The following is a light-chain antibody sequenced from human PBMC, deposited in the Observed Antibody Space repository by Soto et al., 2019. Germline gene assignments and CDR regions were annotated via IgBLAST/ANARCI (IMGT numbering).Light chain of an antibody. V-gene: IGKV3-20*01. CDR3: QQYGTSPT. J-gene: IGKJ5*01. CDR1: QSLITRY. Sequence: EIVLTQSPGTLSLFPGERATLSCRASQSLITRYLAWYQQKPGQAPRLLIYGASSRATGIPDRFSGSGSGTDFTLTISRLEPEDVAVYSGQQYGTSPTFGQGTRLEIK. CDR2: GAS.